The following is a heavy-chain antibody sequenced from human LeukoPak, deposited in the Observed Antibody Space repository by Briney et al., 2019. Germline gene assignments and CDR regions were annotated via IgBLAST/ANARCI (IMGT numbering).Heavy chain of an antibody. D-gene: IGHD1-1*01. CDR2: IYHSGST. CDR1: GYSISSDYY. J-gene: IGHJ4*02. Sequence: PSETLSLTCAVSGYSISSDYYWGWIRQPPGKGLEGTGIIYHSGSTYYNQSLKSRVTISVDTYKNQFSMKLSSVTAADTAVYYCARVLTTRSVTARDYWGQGTLVTVSS. V-gene: IGHV4-38-2*01. CDR3: ARVLTTRSVTARDY.